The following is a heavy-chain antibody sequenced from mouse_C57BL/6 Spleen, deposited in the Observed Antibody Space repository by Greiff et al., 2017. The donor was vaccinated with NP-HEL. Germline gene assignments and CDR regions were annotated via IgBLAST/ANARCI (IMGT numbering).Heavy chain of an antibody. J-gene: IGHJ4*01. D-gene: IGHD2-1*01. CDR1: GYAFSSSW. V-gene: IGHV1-82*01. Sequence: QVQLQQSGPELVKPGASVKISCKASGYAFSSSWMNWVKQRPGKGLEWIGRIYPGDGDTNYNGKFKGKATLTADKSYSTAYMQLSSLTSEDSAVYFCARWVNYYAMDYWGQGTSVTGSS. CDR3: ARWVNYYAMDY. CDR2: IYPGDGDT.